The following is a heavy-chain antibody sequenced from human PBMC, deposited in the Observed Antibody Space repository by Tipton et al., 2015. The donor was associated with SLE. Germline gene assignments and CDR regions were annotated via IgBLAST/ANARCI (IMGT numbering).Heavy chain of an antibody. D-gene: IGHD6-13*01. CDR2: VYNTGST. J-gene: IGHJ5*02. Sequence: TLSLTCTLFGGSISSYYWNWIRQPPGKGLEWIGNVYNTGSTNHNPSLKSRVTISLDTSKNQFSLKLTSVTAADTAVYYCASGGSSWYRNWFDPWGQGTLVTVSS. CDR1: GGSISSYY. CDR3: ASGGSSWYRNWFDP. V-gene: IGHV4-59*01.